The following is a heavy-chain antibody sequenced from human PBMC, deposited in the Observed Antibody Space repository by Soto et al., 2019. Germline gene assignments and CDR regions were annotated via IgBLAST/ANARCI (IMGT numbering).Heavy chain of an antibody. CDR1: GFTCSNYD. CDR3: ARELTGGIYGMAV. CDR2: ITTAGDT. D-gene: IGHD3-9*01. J-gene: IGHJ6*02. Sequence: GSLRLGCAAYGFTCSNYDMHWVRQVTGKGLEWVSGITTAGDTYYPGSVKGRFTISREKAKNSLYLQMNSLSAGDTAVYYCARELTGGIYGMAVRGQLPTFT. V-gene: IGHV3-13*01.